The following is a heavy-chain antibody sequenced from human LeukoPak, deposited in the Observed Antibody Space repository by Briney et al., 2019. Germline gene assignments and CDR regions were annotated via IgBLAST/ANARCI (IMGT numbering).Heavy chain of an antibody. Sequence: PGGSLRLSCAASGFSFSNYWMHWVRQAPGKGLVWVSRVKSDGSNPSYADSVKGRFTISRDNAENMLYLQMNTLGAEDTAVYYCARDIVSGSGSLAYWGQGALVTVSS. CDR3: ARDIVSGSGSLAY. D-gene: IGHD3-10*01. CDR1: GFSFSNYW. V-gene: IGHV3-74*01. CDR2: VKSDGSNP. J-gene: IGHJ4*02.